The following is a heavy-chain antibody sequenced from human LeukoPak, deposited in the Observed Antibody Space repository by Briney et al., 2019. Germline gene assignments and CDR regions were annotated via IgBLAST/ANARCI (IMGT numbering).Heavy chain of an antibody. J-gene: IGHJ4*02. CDR1: GFTVSSNY. D-gene: IGHD6-13*01. V-gene: IGHV3-53*01. CDR2: IYSGGST. CDR3: AREGQQLTFDY. Sequence: GGSLRLSCAASGFTVSSNYMSWVRRAPGKGLEWVSVIYSGGSTYYADSVKGRFTISRDNSKNTLYLQMNSLRAEDTAVYYCAREGQQLTFDYWGQGTLVTVSS.